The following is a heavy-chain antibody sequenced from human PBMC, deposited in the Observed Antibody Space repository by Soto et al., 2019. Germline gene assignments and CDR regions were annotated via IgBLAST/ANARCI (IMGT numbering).Heavy chain of an antibody. CDR3: ARDRGYCSSTSCYLPTYYYGMDV. V-gene: IGHV1-2*02. Sequence: RQAPGQCLGWMGWINPNSVGTNYAQKFQGRVTMTRDTSISTAYMELSRLRSDDAAVYYCARDRGYCSSTSCYLPTYYYGMDVWGQGTTVTVS. CDR2: INPNSVGT. D-gene: IGHD2-2*01. J-gene: IGHJ6*02.